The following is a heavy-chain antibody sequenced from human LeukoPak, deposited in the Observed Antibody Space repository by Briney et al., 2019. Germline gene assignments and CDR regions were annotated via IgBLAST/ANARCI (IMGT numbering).Heavy chain of an antibody. J-gene: IGHJ5*02. CDR2: INHSGST. CDR3: ARGMKLWFGSGRNWFDP. Sequence: PSETLSLTCAVYGGSFSGYYWGWIRQPPGKGLEWIGEINHSGSTNYNPSLKSRVTISVDTSKNQFSLKLSSVTAADTAVYYCARGMKLWFGSGRNWFDPWGQGTLVTVSS. CDR1: GGSFSGYY. V-gene: IGHV4-34*01. D-gene: IGHD3-10*01.